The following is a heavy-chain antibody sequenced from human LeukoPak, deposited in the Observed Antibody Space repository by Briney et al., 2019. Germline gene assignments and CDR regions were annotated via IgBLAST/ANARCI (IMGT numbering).Heavy chain of an antibody. D-gene: IGHD6-19*01. CDR3: ARDQGSGGWDEVLYFDL. Sequence: ASVKVSCKASGGTFGSNAISWVRQAPGQGLEWLGRIIPILETTDYAEKFEDRVTLTADRSTNTAYVEVSSLRSEDTAMYYCARDQGSGGWDEVLYFDLWGQGTLVTVSS. CDR1: GGTFGSNA. CDR2: IIPILETT. J-gene: IGHJ4*02. V-gene: IGHV1-69*04.